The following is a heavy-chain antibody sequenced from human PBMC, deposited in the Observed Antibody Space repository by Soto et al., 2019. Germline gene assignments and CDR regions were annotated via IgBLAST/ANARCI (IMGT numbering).Heavy chain of an antibody. D-gene: IGHD3-9*01. J-gene: IGHJ4*02. Sequence: PGGSLRLSCAASGFTFSSYAMSWVRQAPGKGLEWVSAISGSGGSTYYADSVKGRFTISRDNSKNTLYLQMNSLRAEDTAVYYCAKDAEYDILTGSIYNYWGQGTLVTVSS. CDR1: GFTFSSYA. CDR2: ISGSGGST. CDR3: AKDAEYDILTGSIYNY. V-gene: IGHV3-23*01.